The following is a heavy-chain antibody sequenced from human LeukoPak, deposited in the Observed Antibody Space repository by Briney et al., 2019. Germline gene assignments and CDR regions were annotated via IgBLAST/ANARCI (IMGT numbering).Heavy chain of an antibody. D-gene: IGHD3-10*01. J-gene: IGHJ5*02. Sequence: ASVKVSCKASGYTLTSYDINWVRQATGQGLEWMGWMNPNSGNTGYAQKFQGRVTITRNTSISTAYMELSSLRSEDTAVYYCARGLYGSGRHRNWFDPWGQGTLVTVSS. CDR3: ARGLYGSGRHRNWFDP. CDR2: MNPNSGNT. V-gene: IGHV1-8*03. CDR1: GYTLTSYD.